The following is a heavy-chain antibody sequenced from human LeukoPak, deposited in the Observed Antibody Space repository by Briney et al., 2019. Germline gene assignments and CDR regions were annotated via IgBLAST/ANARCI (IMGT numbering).Heavy chain of an antibody. CDR2: INSDGSTT. Sequence: GGSLRLSCAASGFSFSSSWMHWVRQAPGKGLVWVSRINSDGSTTNYADSVKGRFTISRDNSKDTLYLQIHSLRAEDTAVYYCARGGYDSWDYFDYWGQGTLVTVSS. CDR3: ARGGYDSWDYFDY. D-gene: IGHD3-3*01. V-gene: IGHV3-74*01. J-gene: IGHJ4*02. CDR1: GFSFSSSW.